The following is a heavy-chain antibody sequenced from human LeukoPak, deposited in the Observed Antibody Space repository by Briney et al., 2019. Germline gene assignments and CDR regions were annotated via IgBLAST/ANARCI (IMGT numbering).Heavy chain of an antibody. V-gene: IGHV1-2*02. D-gene: IGHD3-22*01. J-gene: IGHJ4*02. Sequence: ASVTVSFKASGYTFTVYYMHWVRQAPGQGLEWMGWINPNSGGTNYAQKFQGRVTMTRDTSISTAYMELSRLRSDDTAVYYCARGYYYDSSGYYYFDYWGQGTLVTVSS. CDR1: GYTFTVYY. CDR3: ARGYYYDSSGYYYFDY. CDR2: INPNSGGT.